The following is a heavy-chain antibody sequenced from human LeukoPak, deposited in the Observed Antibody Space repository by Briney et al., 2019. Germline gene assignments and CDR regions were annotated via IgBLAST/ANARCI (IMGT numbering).Heavy chain of an antibody. D-gene: IGHD3-22*01. J-gene: IGHJ5*02. CDR2: ISSSGSTI. CDR1: GFTFSDYY. Sequence: PGGSLRLSCAASGFTFSDYYMSWIRQAPVKGLEWVSYISSSGSTIYYADAVKGRFTISRDNAKNSLYLQMNSLRAEDTAVYYCARDRSTYYYDSSGPRLKWFDPWGQGTLVTVSS. V-gene: IGHV3-11*01. CDR3: ARDRSTYYYDSSGPRLKWFDP.